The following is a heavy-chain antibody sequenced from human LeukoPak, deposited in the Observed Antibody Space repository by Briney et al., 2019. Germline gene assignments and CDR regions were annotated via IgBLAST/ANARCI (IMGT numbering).Heavy chain of an antibody. V-gene: IGHV1-69*13. CDR1: GGTFSSYA. J-gene: IGHJ4*02. Sequence: SVKVSFKASGGTFSSYAISWVRQAPGQGLEWMGGIIPIFGTANYAQKFQGRVTITADESTSTAYMELSSLRSEDTAVYYCARESRFWSGYPFFFDYWGQGTLVTVSS. CDR3: ARESRFWSGYPFFFDY. CDR2: IIPIFGTA. D-gene: IGHD3-3*01.